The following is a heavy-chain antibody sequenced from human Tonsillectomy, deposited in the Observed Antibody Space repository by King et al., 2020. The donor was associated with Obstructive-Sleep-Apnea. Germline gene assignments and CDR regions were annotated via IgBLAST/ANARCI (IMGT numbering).Heavy chain of an antibody. D-gene: IGHD2-2*01. J-gene: IGHJ6*02. CDR1: GGTFSSYA. CDR3: ARETDIVVVPAALTGGMDV. V-gene: IGHV1-69*01. Sequence: QLVQSGAEVKKPGSSVKVSCKASGGTFSSYAISWVRQAPGQGLEWMGGIIPIFGTANYAQKFQGRVTITADESTSTAYMELSSLRSEDTAVYYCARETDIVVVPAALTGGMDVWGQGTTVTVSS. CDR2: IIPIFGTA.